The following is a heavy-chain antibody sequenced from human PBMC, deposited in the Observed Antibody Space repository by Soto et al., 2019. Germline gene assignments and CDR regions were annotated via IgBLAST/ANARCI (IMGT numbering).Heavy chain of an antibody. J-gene: IGHJ4*02. V-gene: IGHV3-23*01. CDR3: AKGSMMTSPYCSSTSCPLGY. CDR2: ISGSGGST. D-gene: IGHD2-2*01. Sequence: HPGGSLRLSCAASGFTFSSYAMSWVRQAPGKGLEWVSAISGSGGSTYYADSVKGRFTISRDNSKNTLYLQMNSLRAEDTAVYYCAKGSMMTSPYCSSTSCPLGYWGQGTLVTVSS. CDR1: GFTFSSYA.